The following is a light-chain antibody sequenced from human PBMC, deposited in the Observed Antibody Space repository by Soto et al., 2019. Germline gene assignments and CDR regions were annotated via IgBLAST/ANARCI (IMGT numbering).Light chain of an antibody. Sequence: DIVMTQSPDSLAVSLGERATINCKSSQSVLYSSNNKNYLAWYQQKPGQPPKLLIYWASTRESGVPDRFSGSGSGTYFTLTINSLQAEDVAVYYCQQYYSTPPTFGQGTKLEIK. CDR1: QSVLYSSNNKNY. J-gene: IGKJ2*01. CDR3: QQYYSTPPT. CDR2: WAS. V-gene: IGKV4-1*01.